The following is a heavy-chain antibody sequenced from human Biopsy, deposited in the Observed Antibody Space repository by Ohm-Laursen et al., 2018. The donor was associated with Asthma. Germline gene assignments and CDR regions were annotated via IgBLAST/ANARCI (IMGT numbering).Heavy chain of an antibody. D-gene: IGHD6-13*01. V-gene: IGHV1-2*06. CDR1: GYTFIGCH. CDR3: ARGQKSAGDRWFDP. Sequence: ASVKVSCKPSGYTFIGCHIHWMRQAPGQGLEWMGRINPNSGGTNYAQKFQGRVTMTRDTSISTAFMEVSRLRSDDTAVYYCARGQKSAGDRWFDPWGQGTLVTVSS. CDR2: INPNSGGT. J-gene: IGHJ5*02.